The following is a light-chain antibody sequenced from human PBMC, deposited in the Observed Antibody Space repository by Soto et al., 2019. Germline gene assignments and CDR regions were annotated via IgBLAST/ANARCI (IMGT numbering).Light chain of an antibody. J-gene: IGLJ1*01. V-gene: IGLV1-44*01. CDR3: GAWDDILNGYV. CDR1: RSNIGSNT. CDR2: NNN. Sequence: VLTQPPSASGTPGQRVTISCSGSRSNIGSNTVNWYQQLPGAAPKVLIQNNNQRPSGVPDRFSGSKSGTSASLAISGLQSGDEADYYCGAWDDILNGYVFGFGTKVTVL.